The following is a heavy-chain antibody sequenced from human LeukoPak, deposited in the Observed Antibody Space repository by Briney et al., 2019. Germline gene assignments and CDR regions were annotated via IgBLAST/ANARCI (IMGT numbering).Heavy chain of an antibody. D-gene: IGHD5-24*01. CDR2: IHNSGRT. J-gene: IGHJ4*02. Sequence: PSQTLSLTCTVSGGSISSGGYYWNWIRQHPGKGLEWIGYIHNSGRTHTKPSLKSRVTISVDTSKKQLSLKLRYVTAADTAVYYCARGAKMATRGFDYWGQGTLVTVSS. V-gene: IGHV4-31*03. CDR1: GGSISSGGYY. CDR3: ARGAKMATRGFDY.